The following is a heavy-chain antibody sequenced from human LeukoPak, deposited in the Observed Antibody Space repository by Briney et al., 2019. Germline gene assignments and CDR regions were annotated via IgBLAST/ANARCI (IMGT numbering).Heavy chain of an antibody. CDR2: ISSSSSTI. D-gene: IGHD3-3*01. CDR1: GFTFSSYS. CDR3: ARGLPPNYDFWSGYSRGRSKNYYYYMDV. V-gene: IGHV3-48*04. J-gene: IGHJ6*03. Sequence: GGSLRLSCAASGFTFSSYSMNWVRQAPGKGLEWVSYISSSSSTIYYADSVKGRFTISRDNAKNSLYLQMNSLRAEDTAVYYCARGLPPNYDFWSGYSRGRSKNYYYYMDVWGKGTTVTVSS.